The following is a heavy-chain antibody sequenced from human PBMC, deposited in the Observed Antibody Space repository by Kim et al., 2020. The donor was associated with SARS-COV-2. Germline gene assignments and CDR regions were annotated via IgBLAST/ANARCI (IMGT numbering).Heavy chain of an antibody. CDR3: ARGTSTMVRGVMVYYYYYGMDV. CDR1: GGSFSGYY. V-gene: IGHV4-34*01. D-gene: IGHD3-10*01. J-gene: IGHJ6*02. CDR2: INHSGST. Sequence: SETLSLTCAVYGGSFSGYYWSWIRQPPGKGLEWIGEINHSGSTNYNPSLKSRVTISVDTSKNQFSLKLSSVTAADTAVYYCARGTSTMVRGVMVYYYYYGMDVWGQGTTVTVSS.